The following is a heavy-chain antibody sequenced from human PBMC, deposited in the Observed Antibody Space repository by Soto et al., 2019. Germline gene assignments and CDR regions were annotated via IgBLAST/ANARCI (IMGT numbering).Heavy chain of an antibody. Sequence: TSETLSLTCAVSGYSISSGYYWGWIRQPPGKGLEWIGSIYHSGSTYYNPSLKSRVTISVDTSKNQFSLKLSSVTAADTAVYYCARVGSYYYDSSGYYYGGAFDIWGQGTMVT. CDR2: IYHSGST. CDR1: GYSISSGYY. V-gene: IGHV4-38-2*01. J-gene: IGHJ3*02. D-gene: IGHD3-22*01. CDR3: ARVGSYYYDSSGYYYGGAFDI.